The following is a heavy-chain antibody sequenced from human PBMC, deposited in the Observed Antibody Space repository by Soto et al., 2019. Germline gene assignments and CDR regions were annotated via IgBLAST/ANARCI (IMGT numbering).Heavy chain of an antibody. V-gene: IGHV4-4*07. Sequence: SETLSLTCTVSGGSISTYYWNWIRQPAGKRLEWLGRIYTSGYTKYNPSLKRRVTMSLDTSKRQFSLQLSSVTAADTAVYYCARENVAGTDNWFDPWGQGILVTVSS. CDR1: GGSISTYY. J-gene: IGHJ5*02. CDR3: ARENVAGTDNWFDP. D-gene: IGHD6-19*01. CDR2: IYTSGYT.